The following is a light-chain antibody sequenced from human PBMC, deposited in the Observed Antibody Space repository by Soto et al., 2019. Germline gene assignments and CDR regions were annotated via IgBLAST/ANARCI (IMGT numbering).Light chain of an antibody. CDR3: QQRSNWPPRIT. CDR2: DAS. Sequence: EIVLTQSPATLSLSPGERATLSCRASQSVSSYLAWYQQKPGQAPRLLNYDASNRATGIPARFSGSGSGTDFTLTISSLEPEDFAVYYCQQRSNWPPRITFGGGTNVEIK. J-gene: IGKJ4*01. V-gene: IGKV3-11*01. CDR1: QSVSSY.